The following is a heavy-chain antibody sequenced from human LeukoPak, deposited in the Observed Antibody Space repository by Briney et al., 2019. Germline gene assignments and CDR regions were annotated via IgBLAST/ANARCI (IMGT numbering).Heavy chain of an antibody. Sequence: PGGSLRLSCAASGFTFSSYSMNWVRQAPGKGLEWFSSISSSSSYIYYADSVKGRFTISRDNAKNSLYLQMNSLRAEDTAVYYCARDRGSYWADAFDIWGQGTMVTVSS. CDR2: ISSSSSYI. J-gene: IGHJ3*02. V-gene: IGHV3-21*01. CDR3: ARDRGSYWADAFDI. CDR1: GFTFSSYS. D-gene: IGHD1-26*01.